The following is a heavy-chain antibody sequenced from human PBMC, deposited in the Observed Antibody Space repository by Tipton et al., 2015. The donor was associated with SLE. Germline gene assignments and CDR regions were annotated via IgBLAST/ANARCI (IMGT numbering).Heavy chain of an antibody. CDR1: GGSFSGYY. CDR3: ARAIGRVLPMDV. Sequence: TLSLTCAVYGGSFSGYYWSWIRQPPGKGLEWIGEINPSGSANYNPSLKSGVTISVDTSKKQFSLKLSSVTAADTAVFYCARAIGRVLPMDVWGKGTTVTVSS. J-gene: IGHJ6*03. D-gene: IGHD1-26*01. CDR2: INPSGSA. V-gene: IGHV4-34*01.